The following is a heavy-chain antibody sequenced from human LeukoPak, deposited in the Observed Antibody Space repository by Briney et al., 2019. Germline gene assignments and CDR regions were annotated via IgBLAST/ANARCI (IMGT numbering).Heavy chain of an antibody. J-gene: IGHJ5*02. V-gene: IGHV1-69*13. CDR3: ARSGRAFIASAMWFDP. CDR1: GGTFSSYA. D-gene: IGHD6-13*01. CDR2: IIPIFGTA. Sequence: ASVKVSCKASGGTFSSYAISWVRQAPGHGLEWMGGIIPIFGTANYAPKFQGRVTITADESTSTAYMELSRLRSEDTAVYYCARSGRAFIASAMWFDPWGQGTLVTVSS.